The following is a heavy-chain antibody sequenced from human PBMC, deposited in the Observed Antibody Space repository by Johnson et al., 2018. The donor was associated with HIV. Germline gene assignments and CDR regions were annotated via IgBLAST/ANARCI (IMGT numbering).Heavy chain of an antibody. CDR3: AKDLGEREYDAFDI. CDR1: GFTFSSYG. Sequence: QVQLVESGGGVVQPGRSLRLSCAASGFTFSSYGMAWVRQAPGKGLEWVTVISFTGLKKYYADSVKGRFTISRDNSKGTLYLQMDGLRPEDTALYYCAKDLGEREYDAFDIWGQGTMVTVS. CDR2: ISFTGLKK. V-gene: IGHV3-30*18. D-gene: IGHD1-26*01. J-gene: IGHJ3*02.